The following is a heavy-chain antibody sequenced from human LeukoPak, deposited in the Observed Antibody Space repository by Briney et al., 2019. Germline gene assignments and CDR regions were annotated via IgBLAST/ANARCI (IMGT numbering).Heavy chain of an antibody. D-gene: IGHD6-13*01. CDR3: ARDPGDNIAAAP. CDR2: ISSSSSYI. J-gene: IGHJ5*02. V-gene: IGHV3-21*01. CDR1: GFTFSSYS. Sequence: GGSLRLSCAASGFTFSSYSMNWVRQAPGKGLEWVSSISSSSSYIYYADSVKGRFTISRDNAKNSLYLQMNSLRAEDTAVYYCARDPGDNIAAAPWGQGTLVTVSS.